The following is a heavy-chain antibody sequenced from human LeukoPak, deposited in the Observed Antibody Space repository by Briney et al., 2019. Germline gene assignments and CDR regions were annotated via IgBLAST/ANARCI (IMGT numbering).Heavy chain of an antibody. V-gene: IGHV4-34*01. J-gene: IGHJ4*02. CDR2: MYYSGST. CDR1: GGSFSGYY. CDR3: ARYYYDSSGYYYGPDY. D-gene: IGHD3-22*01. Sequence: SETLSLTCAVYGGSFSGYYWSWIRQPPGKGLEWIGFMYYSGSTYYNPSLKSRVTISVDTSKNQFSLKLSSVTAADTAVYYCARYYYDSSGYYYGPDYWGQGTLVTVSS.